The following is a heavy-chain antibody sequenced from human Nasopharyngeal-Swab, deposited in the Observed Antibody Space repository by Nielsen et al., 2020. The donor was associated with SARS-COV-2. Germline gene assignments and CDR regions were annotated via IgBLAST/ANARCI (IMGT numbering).Heavy chain of an antibody. J-gene: IGHJ4*02. Sequence: SETLSLTCTVSGGSISSSSYYWGWIRQPPGKGLEWIGSIYYSGSTYYNPSLKSRVTISVDTSKNQFSLKLSSVTAADTAVYYCARHKPPAMVTSYYFDYWGQGTLVTVPQ. D-gene: IGHD5-18*01. V-gene: IGHV4-39*01. CDR3: ARHKPPAMVTSYYFDY. CDR1: GGSISSSSYY. CDR2: IYYSGST.